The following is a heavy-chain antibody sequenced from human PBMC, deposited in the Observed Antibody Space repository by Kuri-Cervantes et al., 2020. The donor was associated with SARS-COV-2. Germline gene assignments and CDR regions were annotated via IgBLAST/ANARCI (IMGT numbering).Heavy chain of an antibody. J-gene: IGHJ6*02. CDR2: ISSSSSTI. CDR3: ARDQGDDISGYSSIQYYYYYGMHV. V-gene: IGHV3-48*02. Sequence: GESLKISCAASGFTFSSYSMNWVRQAPGKGLEWVSYISSSSSTIYYADSVKGRFTISRDNAKNSLYLQMISLRDEYTAVYYCARDQGDDISGYSSIQYYYYYGMHVWGQGTTVTVSS. D-gene: IGHD3-22*01. CDR1: GFTFSSYS.